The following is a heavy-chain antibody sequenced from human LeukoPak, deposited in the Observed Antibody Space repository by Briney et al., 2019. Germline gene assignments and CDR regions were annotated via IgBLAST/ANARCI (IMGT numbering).Heavy chain of an antibody. CDR2: MNPNSGNT. D-gene: IGHD2-2*01. J-gene: IGHJ5*02. Sequence: AASVKVSCKASGYTFTSYDINWVRQAPGQGLEWMGWMNPNSGNTGYAQKFQGRVTMTRNTSISTAYMELSSLRSEDTAVYYCARRRVVPAAKVPTRNWFDPWGQGTLVTVSS. V-gene: IGHV1-8*01. CDR3: ARRRVVPAAKVPTRNWFDP. CDR1: GYTFTSYD.